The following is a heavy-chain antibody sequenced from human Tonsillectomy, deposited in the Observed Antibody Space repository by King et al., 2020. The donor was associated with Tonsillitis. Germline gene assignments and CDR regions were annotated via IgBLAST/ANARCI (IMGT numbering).Heavy chain of an antibody. Sequence: EVQLVESGGGLVQPGGSLRLSCAASGFTFSSYWMHWVRQVPGKGLVLVSRINRDGSTTNYADSVKGRFTMSRDNAKNTLYLQMNSLRAEDTAVYYCATVAWGSGDYWGQGTLVTVSS. CDR1: GFTFSSYW. J-gene: IGHJ4*02. CDR2: INRDGSTT. D-gene: IGHD7-27*01. V-gene: IGHV3-74*01. CDR3: ATVAWGSGDY.